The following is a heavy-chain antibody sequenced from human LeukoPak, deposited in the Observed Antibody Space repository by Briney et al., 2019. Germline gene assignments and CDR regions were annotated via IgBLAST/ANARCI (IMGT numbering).Heavy chain of an antibody. Sequence: SETLSLTCTVSGGSISSGGYYWSWIRQPPGKGLEWIGYIYHSGSTYYNPSLKSRVTISVDRSKNQFSLKLSSVTAADTAVYYCARGAVIPAARGGAFDIWGQGTMVTVSS. CDR1: GGSISSGGYY. CDR2: IYHSGST. D-gene: IGHD2-2*01. V-gene: IGHV4-30-2*01. CDR3: ARGAVIPAARGGAFDI. J-gene: IGHJ3*02.